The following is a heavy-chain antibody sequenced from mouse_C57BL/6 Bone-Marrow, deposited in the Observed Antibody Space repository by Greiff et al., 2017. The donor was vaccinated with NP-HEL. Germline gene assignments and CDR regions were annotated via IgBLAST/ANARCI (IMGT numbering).Heavy chain of an antibody. J-gene: IGHJ1*03. D-gene: IGHD2-3*01. CDR3: ARSWLLALWYFGV. V-gene: IGHV1-81*01. CDR1: GYTFTSYG. CDR2: IYPRSGNT. Sequence: QVQLQQSGAELARPGASVKLSCKASGYTFTSYGISWVKQRTGQGLEWIGEIYPRSGNTYYNEKFKGKATLTADKSSSTAYMELRSLTSEDSAVYFCARSWLLALWYFGVWGTGTTVTVSS.